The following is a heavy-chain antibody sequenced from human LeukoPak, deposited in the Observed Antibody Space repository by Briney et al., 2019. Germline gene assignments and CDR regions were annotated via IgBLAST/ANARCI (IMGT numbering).Heavy chain of an antibody. V-gene: IGHV4-59*01. J-gene: IGHJ6*03. CDR1: GGSISSYY. Sequence: PSETLSLTCTVSGGSISSYYWSWLRQPPGKGLEWVGYIYYSGSTNYNPSLKSRVTTSVDTSKNQYSLKLNSVTAADTAVYYWARIPVPTVTTTYYYMDVWGKGTTVTVSS. CDR3: ARIPVPTVTTTYYYMDV. CDR2: IYYSGST. D-gene: IGHD4-17*01.